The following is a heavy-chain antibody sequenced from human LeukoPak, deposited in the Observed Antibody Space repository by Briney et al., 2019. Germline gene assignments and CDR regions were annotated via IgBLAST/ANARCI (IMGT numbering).Heavy chain of an antibody. CDR3: ASLYYCDSSGYYEAPSAFDI. CDR2: IYPGDSDT. D-gene: IGHD3-22*01. V-gene: IGHV5-51*01. Sequence: GESLKISCKGSGYSFNSYWIGWVRQMPGKGLEWMGIIYPGDSDTRYSPSFQGQVTISADKSISTAYLQWSSLKASDTAMYYCASLYYCDSSGYYEAPSAFDIWGQGTMVTVSS. J-gene: IGHJ3*02. CDR1: GYSFNSYW.